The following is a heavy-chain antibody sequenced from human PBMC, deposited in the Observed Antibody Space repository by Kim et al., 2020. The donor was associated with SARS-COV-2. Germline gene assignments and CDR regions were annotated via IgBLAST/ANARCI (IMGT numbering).Heavy chain of an antibody. Sequence: SETLSLTCTVSGGSISSSDYYWGWIRQPPGKGLEWIGSIYYTGTTYYNPSLKSRVTISVDTSNNHFSLKLSSVTDATVYYCARHGGIGGVWYFDPWGQGT. CDR1: GGSISSSDYY. J-gene: IGHJ5*02. CDR2: IYYTGTT. V-gene: IGHV4-39*01. D-gene: IGHD2-8*02. CDR3: ARHGGIGGVWYFDP.